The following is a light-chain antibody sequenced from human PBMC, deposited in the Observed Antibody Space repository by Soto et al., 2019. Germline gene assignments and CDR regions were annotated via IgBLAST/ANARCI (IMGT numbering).Light chain of an antibody. V-gene: IGKV3-20*01. Sequence: EIVLTQSPCTLSFSPGERATLSCRASQGVSSSLAWYQQKPGQAPRLLIYGASSRATGIPDRFSGSGSGTDFTLTISRLEPEDFAVYYCQQYGSSPITFGQGTRLEIK. J-gene: IGKJ5*01. CDR2: GAS. CDR3: QQYGSSPIT. CDR1: QGVSSS.